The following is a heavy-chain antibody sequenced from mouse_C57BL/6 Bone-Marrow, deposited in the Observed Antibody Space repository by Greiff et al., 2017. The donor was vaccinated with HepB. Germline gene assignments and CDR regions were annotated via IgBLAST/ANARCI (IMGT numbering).Heavy chain of an antibody. CDR1: GFTFSSYA. CDR3: TREYYGSSYDWYFDV. V-gene: IGHV5-9-1*02. J-gene: IGHJ1*03. CDR2: ISSGGDYI. D-gene: IGHD1-1*01. Sequence: EVKLVESGEGLVKPGGSLKLSCAASGFTFSSYAMSWVRQTPEKRLEWVAYISSGGDYIYYADTVKGRFTISRDNARNTLYLQMSSLKSEDTAMYYCTREYYGSSYDWYFDVWGTGTTVTVSS.